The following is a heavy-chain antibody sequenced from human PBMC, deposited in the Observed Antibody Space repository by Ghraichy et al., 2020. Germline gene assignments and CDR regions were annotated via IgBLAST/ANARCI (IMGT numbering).Heavy chain of an antibody. CDR3: ARELWESDAFDI. CDR1: GGSISSYY. J-gene: IGHJ3*02. V-gene: IGHV4-59*01. Sequence: GSLRLSCTVSGGSISSYYWSWIRQPPGKGLEWIGYIYYSGSTNYNPSLKSRVTISVDTSKNQFSLKLSSVTAADTAVYYCARELWESDAFDIWGQGTMVTVSS. CDR2: IYYSGST. D-gene: IGHD1-26*01.